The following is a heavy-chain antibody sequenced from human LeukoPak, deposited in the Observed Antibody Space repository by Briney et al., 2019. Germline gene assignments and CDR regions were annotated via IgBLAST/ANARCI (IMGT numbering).Heavy chain of an antibody. CDR3: ARFVDILTAYGYNNWFDP. Sequence: ASVKVSCKASGYTFTGHYMHWVRQAPGQGLEWMGWINPNSGGTNYAQKFQGRVTMTRDTSISTAYMELSRLRSDDTAVYYCARFVDILTAYGYNNWFDPRGQGTLVTVSS. V-gene: IGHV1-2*02. J-gene: IGHJ5*02. CDR2: INPNSGGT. D-gene: IGHD3-9*01. CDR1: GYTFTGHY.